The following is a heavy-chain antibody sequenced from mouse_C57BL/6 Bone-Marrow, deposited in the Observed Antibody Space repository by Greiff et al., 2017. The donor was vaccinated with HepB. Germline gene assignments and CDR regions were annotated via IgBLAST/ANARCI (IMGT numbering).Heavy chain of an antibody. V-gene: IGHV5-17*01. CDR1: GFTFSDYG. J-gene: IGHJ1*03. Sequence: EVKLMESGGGLVKPGGSLKLSCAASGFTFSDYGMHWVRQAPEKGLEWVAYISSGSSTIYYADTVKGRFTISRDNAKTTLFLQMTSLRSEDTAMYYCARPNYYGSSWYFDVWGTGTTVTVSS. CDR3: ARPNYYGSSWYFDV. CDR2: ISSGSSTI. D-gene: IGHD1-1*01.